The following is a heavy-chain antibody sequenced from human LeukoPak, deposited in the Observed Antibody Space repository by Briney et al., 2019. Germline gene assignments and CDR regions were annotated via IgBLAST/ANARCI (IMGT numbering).Heavy chain of an antibody. Sequence: PSETLSLTCAVYGGSFSGYYCTWIRQPPGKGLEWIGEINDRGSTNYNPSLQSRVTMSLDTSKNQFSLRLSSVTAADTAVYFCARGRGGESRWGQGSLVTVSS. CDR2: INDRGST. J-gene: IGHJ4*02. CDR3: ARGRGGESR. D-gene: IGHD2/OR15-2a*01. CDR1: GGSFSGYY. V-gene: IGHV4-34*01.